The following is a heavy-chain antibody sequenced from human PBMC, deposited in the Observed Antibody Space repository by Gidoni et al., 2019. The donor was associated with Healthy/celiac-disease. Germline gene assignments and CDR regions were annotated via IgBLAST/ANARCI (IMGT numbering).Heavy chain of an antibody. D-gene: IGHD5-18*01. V-gene: IGHV4-34*01. CDR2: INHSGST. J-gene: IGHJ4*02. CDR1: GGSFSGYY. CDR3: ARGLIATAMVMSYAYYFDY. Sequence: QVQLQQWGAGLLKPSETLSLTCAVYGGSFSGYYWSWIRQPPGKGLEWIGEINHSGSTNYNPSLKSRVTISVDTSKNQFSLKLSSVTAADTAVYYCARGLIATAMVMSYAYYFDYWGQGTLVTVSS.